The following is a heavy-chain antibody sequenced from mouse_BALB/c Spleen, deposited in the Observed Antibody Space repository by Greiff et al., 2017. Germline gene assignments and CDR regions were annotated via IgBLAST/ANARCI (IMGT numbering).Heavy chain of an antibody. D-gene: IGHD1-2*01. CDR2: ISSGSSTI. V-gene: IGHV5-17*02. Sequence: EVKVVESGGGLVQPGGSRKLSCAASGFTFSSFGMHWVRQAPEKGLEWVAYISSGSSTIYYADTVKGRFTISRDNPKNTLFLQMTSLRSEDTAMYYCARSALLRLRRDGLAYWGQGTLVTVSA. CDR3: ARSALLRLRRDGLAY. CDR1: GFTFSSFG. J-gene: IGHJ3*01.